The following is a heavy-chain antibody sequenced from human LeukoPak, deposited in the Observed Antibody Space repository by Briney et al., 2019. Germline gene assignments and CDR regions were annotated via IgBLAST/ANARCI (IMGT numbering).Heavy chain of an antibody. Sequence: GGSLRLSCAASGFTFSSYWMSWVHQAPGEGLEWVANIKQDGTEKYYMDSVKGRFSISRDNAKNSLYLQMNALRAEDTAVYYCARDVRPDYWGQGTLVTVST. J-gene: IGHJ4*02. D-gene: IGHD6-6*01. CDR3: ARDVRPDY. CDR2: IKQDGTEK. V-gene: IGHV3-7*04. CDR1: GFTFSSYW.